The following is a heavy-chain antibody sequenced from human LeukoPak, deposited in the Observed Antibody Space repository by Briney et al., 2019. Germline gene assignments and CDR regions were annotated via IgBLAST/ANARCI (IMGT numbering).Heavy chain of an antibody. V-gene: IGHV3-23*01. CDR2: ISSSGGTT. D-gene: IGHD3-3*01. CDR3: ARDDFWSAH. CDR1: GFNFSTYA. Sequence: GKSLRLSCAASGFNFSTYAMNWVRQAPGKGLEWVSFISSSGGTTYYGDSVKGRFTISRDNSKSTLYLQLNSLRAEDTAVYYCARDDFWSAHWGQGTLVIVSS. J-gene: IGHJ4*02.